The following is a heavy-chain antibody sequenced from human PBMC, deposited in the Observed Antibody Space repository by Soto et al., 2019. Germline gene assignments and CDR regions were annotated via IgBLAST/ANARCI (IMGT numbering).Heavy chain of an antibody. CDR2: IYWDDSK. J-gene: IGHJ4*02. V-gene: IGHV2-5*02. CDR1: GFSLSTSGVA. D-gene: IGHD3-10*01. Sequence: QITLKESGPPLVKPTQTLTLTCTFSGFSLSTSGVAVGWIRQPPGKALEWLAVIYWDDSKTYSPSLKSRLTITKDTSRDQVVLTMTNMDPVDTATYYCAHKGSGSRAIDYWGQGALXTXXS. CDR3: AHKGSGSRAIDY.